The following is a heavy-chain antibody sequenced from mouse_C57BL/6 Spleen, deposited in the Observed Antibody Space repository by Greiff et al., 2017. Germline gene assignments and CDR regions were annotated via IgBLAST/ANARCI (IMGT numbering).Heavy chain of an antibody. Sequence: DVMLVESEGGLVQPGSSMKLSCTASGFTFSDYYMAWVRQVPEKGLEWVANINYDGSSTYYLDSLRSRFIISRDNAKNILYLQMSSLKSEDTATYYCARDFPIYYYGSSYDWYFDVWGTGTTVTVSS. CDR1: GFTFSDYY. CDR3: ARDFPIYYYGSSYDWYFDV. CDR2: INYDGSST. D-gene: IGHD1-1*01. J-gene: IGHJ1*03. V-gene: IGHV5-16*01.